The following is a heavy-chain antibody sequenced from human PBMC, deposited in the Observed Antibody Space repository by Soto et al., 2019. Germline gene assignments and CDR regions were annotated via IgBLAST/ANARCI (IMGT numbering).Heavy chain of an antibody. V-gene: IGHV3-33*06. CDR1: GFTFSSYG. CDR2: IWYDGSNK. D-gene: IGHD3-22*01. CDR3: AKGGYDSSGYLGY. J-gene: IGHJ4*02. Sequence: QVQLVESGGGVVQPGRSLRLSCAASGFTFSSYGMHWVRQAPGKGLEWVAVIWYDGSNKYYADSVKGRFTISRDNSKNTLYLQMNSLRAEDTAVYYCAKGGYDSSGYLGYWGQGTLVTVSS.